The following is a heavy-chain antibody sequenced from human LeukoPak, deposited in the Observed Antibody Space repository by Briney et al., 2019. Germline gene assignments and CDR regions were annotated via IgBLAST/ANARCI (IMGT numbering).Heavy chain of an antibody. CDR2: ISGSGGST. D-gene: IGHD3-10*01. CDR1: GFTLSSYA. V-gene: IGHV3-23*01. Sequence: GGSLRLSCAASGFTLSSYAMSWVRQAPGKGLEWVSAISGSGGSTYYADSVKGRFTISRDNSKNTLYLQMNSLGAEDTAVYYCAKEFRFYYGSGSYYNVGAFDIWGQGTMVTVSS. J-gene: IGHJ3*02. CDR3: AKEFRFYYGSGSYYNVGAFDI.